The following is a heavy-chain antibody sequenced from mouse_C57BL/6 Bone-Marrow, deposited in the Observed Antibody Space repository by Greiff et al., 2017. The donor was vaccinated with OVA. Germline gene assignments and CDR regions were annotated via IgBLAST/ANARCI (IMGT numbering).Heavy chain of an antibody. CDR3: TTRRYYDYPWFAY. CDR2: IDPENGDT. V-gene: IGHV14-4*01. D-gene: IGHD2-4*01. CDR1: GFNIKDDY. Sequence: EVQLQQSGAELVRPGASVKLSCTASGFNIKDDYMHWVKQRPEQGLEWIGWIDPENGDTEYASKFQGKATITADTSSNTAYLQLSSLTSEDTAVYYCTTRRYYDYPWFAYGGQGTLVTVSA. J-gene: IGHJ3*01.